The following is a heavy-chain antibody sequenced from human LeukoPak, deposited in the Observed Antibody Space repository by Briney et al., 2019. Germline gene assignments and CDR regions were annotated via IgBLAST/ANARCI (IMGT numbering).Heavy chain of an antibody. CDR2: INPNSGGT. CDR3: ARGVRFFGYYYMDV. J-gene: IGHJ6*03. CDR1: GYTFTGYY. Sequence: GASVKVSCKASGYTFTGYYMHWVRQAPGQGLEWMGWINPNSGGTNYAQKFQGRVTMTRDTSISTAYMELSRLRSDGTAVYYCARGVRFFGYYYMDVWGKGTTVTVSS. D-gene: IGHD3-3*01. V-gene: IGHV1-2*02.